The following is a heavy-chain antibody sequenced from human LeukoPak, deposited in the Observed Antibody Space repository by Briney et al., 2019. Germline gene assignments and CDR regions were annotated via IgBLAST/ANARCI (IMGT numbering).Heavy chain of an antibody. CDR3: ARETLDYYYYYGMDV. CDR1: GYTFTSYY. J-gene: IGHJ6*02. V-gene: IGHV1-46*01. Sequence: ASVKVSCKASGYTFTSYYMHWVRQAPGQGLEWMGIINPSGGNTNYAQKLQGRVTMTTDTSTSTAYMELRSLRSDDTAVYYCARETLDYYYYYGMDVWGQGTTVTVSS. CDR2: INPSGGNT.